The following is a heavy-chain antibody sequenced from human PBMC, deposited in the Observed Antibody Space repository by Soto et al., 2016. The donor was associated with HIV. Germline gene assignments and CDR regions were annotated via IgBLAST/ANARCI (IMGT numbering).Heavy chain of an antibody. V-gene: IGHV1-2*02. Sequence: QVHLMQSGTEVKNPGASVKVSCKASGYTFTGYYIHWVRQAPGQGLEWMGWINPNSGGTNYAQKFQGRVTMTRDTSINTAHMDLRILRSDDTAIYYCARSSGGPSYYYMDVWGKGPRSPSP. J-gene: IGHJ6*03. CDR3: ARSSGGPSYYYMDV. D-gene: IGHD2-15*01. CDR2: INPNSGGT. CDR1: GYTFTGYY.